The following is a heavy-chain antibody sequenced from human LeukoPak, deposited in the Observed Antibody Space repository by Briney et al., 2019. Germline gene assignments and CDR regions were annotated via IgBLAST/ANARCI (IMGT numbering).Heavy chain of an antibody. CDR1: GFTFSSYW. D-gene: IGHD6-19*01. CDR3: TTDNPLGGIAVAGTYY. V-gene: IGHV3-15*01. Sequence: NPGGSLRLSCAASGFTFSSYWMSWVRQAPGKGLEWVGRIKSKTDGGTTDYAAPVKGRFTISRDDSKNTLYLQMNSLKTEDTAVYYCTTDNPLGGIAVAGTYYWGQGTLVTVSS. CDR2: IKSKTDGGTT. J-gene: IGHJ4*02.